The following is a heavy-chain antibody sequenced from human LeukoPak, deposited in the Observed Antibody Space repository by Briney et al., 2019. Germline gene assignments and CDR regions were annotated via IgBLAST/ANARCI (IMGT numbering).Heavy chain of an antibody. V-gene: IGHV3-30*02. J-gene: IGHJ4*02. CDR3: AKDAEKSGDS. D-gene: IGHD3-3*01. CDR2: MRYDGRKE. Sequence: GGSLRLSCVASGFSFSDFVMHWVRQAPGKELEWVAYMRYDGRKENYADSVRGRFTISRDNSKNILYLQMNSLRVEDTAVYYCAKDAEKSGDSWGQGTLVTVSS. CDR1: GFSFSDFV.